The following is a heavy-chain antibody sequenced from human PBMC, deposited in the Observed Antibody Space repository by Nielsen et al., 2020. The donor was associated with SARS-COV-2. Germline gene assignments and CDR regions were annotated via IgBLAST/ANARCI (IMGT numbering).Heavy chain of an antibody. CDR1: GGTFSSYA. J-gene: IGHJ4*02. CDR2: FDPEDGET. Sequence: ASVKVSCKASGGTFSSYAISWVRQAPGQGLEWMGGFDPEDGETIYAQKFQGRVTMTEDTSTDTAYMELSSLRSEDTAVYYCATDLGLDYWGQGTLVTVSS. V-gene: IGHV1-24*01. CDR3: ATDLGLDY.